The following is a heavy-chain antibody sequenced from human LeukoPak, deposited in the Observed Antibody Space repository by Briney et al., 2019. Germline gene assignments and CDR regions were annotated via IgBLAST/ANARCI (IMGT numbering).Heavy chain of an antibody. CDR3: ARTYCGGDCRGYYYHYYMDV. CDR2: IFYSGST. J-gene: IGHJ6*03. Sequence: SETLSLTCTVSSGSISNSNFFWGWIRQPPGKGLEWIGSIFYSGSTNYNPSLKSRVTISVDRSKNQFSLKLSSVTAADTAVYYCARTYCGGDCRGYYYHYYMDVWGKGTTVTISS. CDR1: SGSISNSNFF. D-gene: IGHD2-21*02. V-gene: IGHV4-39*07.